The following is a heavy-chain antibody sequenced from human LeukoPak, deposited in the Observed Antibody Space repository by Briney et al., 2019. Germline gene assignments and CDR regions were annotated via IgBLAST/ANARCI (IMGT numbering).Heavy chain of an antibody. D-gene: IGHD6-19*01. J-gene: IGHJ4*02. CDR2: ITGSGNST. V-gene: IGHV3-23*01. CDR1: GFTFSNYA. CDR3: AKRRSGWYSIDY. Sequence: PGGSLRLSCAASGFTFSNYAMSWVRQAPWRGLEWVSAITGSGNSTFYADSVKGRFSVSRDNSKNTLYLQMNSLRAGDTAVYYCAKRRSGWYSIDYWGQGTLVTVSS.